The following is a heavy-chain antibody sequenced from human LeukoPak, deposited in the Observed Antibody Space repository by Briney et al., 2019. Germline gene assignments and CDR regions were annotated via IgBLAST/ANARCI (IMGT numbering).Heavy chain of an antibody. CDR1: GFTFSSYS. CDR3: ARDSQYGDNRWFDP. J-gene: IGHJ5*02. CDR2: ISSSSSYI. D-gene: IGHD4-17*01. Sequence: GGSLRLSCAASGFTFSSYSMNWVRQAPGKGLEWVSSISSSSSYIYYADSVKGRFTISRDNAKNSLYLQMNSLRAEDTVVYYCARDSQYGDNRWFDPWGQGTLVTVSS. V-gene: IGHV3-21*01.